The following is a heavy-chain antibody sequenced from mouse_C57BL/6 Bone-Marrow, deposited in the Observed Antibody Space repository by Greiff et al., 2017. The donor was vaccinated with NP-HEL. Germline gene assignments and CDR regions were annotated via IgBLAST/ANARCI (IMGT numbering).Heavy chain of an antibody. Sequence: VQRVESGAELARPGASVKLSCKASGYTFTSYGISWVKQRTGQGLEWIGEIYPRSGNTYYNEKFKGKATLTADKSSSTAYMELRSLTSEDSAVYFCARRRGDYWGQGTTLTVSS. CDR3: ARRRGDY. V-gene: IGHV1-81*01. J-gene: IGHJ2*01. CDR1: GYTFTSYG. CDR2: IYPRSGNT.